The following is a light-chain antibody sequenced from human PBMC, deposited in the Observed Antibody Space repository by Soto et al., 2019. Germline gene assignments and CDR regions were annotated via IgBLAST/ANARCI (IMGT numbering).Light chain of an antibody. CDR2: AAS. J-gene: IGKJ4*01. V-gene: IGKV1-39*01. CDR1: QTISNY. CDR3: QQTYKTPLT. Sequence: DIQMTQSPSSLSASVGDRVTITCRASQTISNYVNWYQQEPGEAPKLLIHAASSLQGGVSSRFSGSGSGTDFTLTISSLQPEDFVTYYCQQTYKTPLTFGGGTKVEI.